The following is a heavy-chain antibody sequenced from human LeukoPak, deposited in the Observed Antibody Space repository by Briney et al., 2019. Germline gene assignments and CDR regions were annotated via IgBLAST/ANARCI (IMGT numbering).Heavy chain of an antibody. CDR3: AKDGVTNGYSSGWYTV. CDR2: ISWNSGSI. J-gene: IGHJ4*02. Sequence: GGSLRLSCAASGFTFDDYAMHWVRHAPGKGLEWVSGISWNSGSIGYADSVKGRFTISRDNAKNSLYLQMNSLRAEDTALYYCAKDGVTNGYSSGWYTVWGQGTLVTVSS. CDR1: GFTFDDYA. V-gene: IGHV3-9*01. D-gene: IGHD6-19*01.